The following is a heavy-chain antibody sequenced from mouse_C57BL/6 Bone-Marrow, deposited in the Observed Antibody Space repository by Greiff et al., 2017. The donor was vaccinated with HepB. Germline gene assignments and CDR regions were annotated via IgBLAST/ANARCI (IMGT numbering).Heavy chain of an antibody. Sequence: QVQLQQSGAELARPGASVKLSCKASGYTFTSYGISWVKQRTGQGLEWIGEIYPRSGNTYYNEKFKGKATLTADKSSSTAYMELRSLTSEDSAVYFCARDGNYVFWFAYWGQGTLVTVSA. CDR1: GYTFTSYG. CDR3: ARDGNYVFWFAY. CDR2: IYPRSGNT. V-gene: IGHV1-81*01. D-gene: IGHD2-1*01. J-gene: IGHJ3*01.